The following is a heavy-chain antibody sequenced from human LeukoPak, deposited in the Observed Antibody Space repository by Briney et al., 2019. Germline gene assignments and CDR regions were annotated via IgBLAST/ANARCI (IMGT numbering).Heavy chain of an antibody. CDR2: IKQGGSEK. CDR3: ARDKGGMVPFDY. Sequence: GVSLRLSCAASGFTFSSYEMNWVRQAPGKGLEWVANIKQGGSEKNYVDSVKGRFTIARDDAKNSLYLQMNSLRAEDTAVYFCARDKGGMVPFDYWGQGTLVTVSS. CDR1: GFTFSSYE. D-gene: IGHD3-10*01. V-gene: IGHV3-7*01. J-gene: IGHJ4*02.